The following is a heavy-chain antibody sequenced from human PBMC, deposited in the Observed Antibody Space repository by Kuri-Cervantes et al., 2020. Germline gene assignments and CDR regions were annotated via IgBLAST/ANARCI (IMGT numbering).Heavy chain of an antibody. J-gene: IGHJ3*02. D-gene: IGHD3-10*01. CDR3: ARGGTYYYGSGTYYNAFDI. CDR1: GYTFTSYG. Sequence: ASVKVSCKASGYTFTSYGISWVRQAPGQGLEWMGWISAYNGSTNYAQKLQGRVTMTTDTSTSTAYMELRSLRSDDTAVYYCARGGTYYYGSGTYYNAFDIWGQGTMVTVSS. V-gene: IGHV1-18*01. CDR2: ISAYNGST.